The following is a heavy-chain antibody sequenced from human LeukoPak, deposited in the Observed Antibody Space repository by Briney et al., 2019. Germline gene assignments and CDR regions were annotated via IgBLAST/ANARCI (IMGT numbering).Heavy chain of an antibody. J-gene: IGHJ4*02. Sequence: PGRSLRLSCAASGFTFSSYGMHWVRQAPGKGLEWVAVISYDGSNKYYADSVKGRFTISRDNSKNTLYLQMNSLRAEDTAVYYCAKDLQAYSSSWYLLFDYWGQGTLDTVSS. CDR2: ISYDGSNK. CDR1: GFTFSSYG. CDR3: AKDLQAYSSSWYLLFDY. D-gene: IGHD6-13*01. V-gene: IGHV3-30*18.